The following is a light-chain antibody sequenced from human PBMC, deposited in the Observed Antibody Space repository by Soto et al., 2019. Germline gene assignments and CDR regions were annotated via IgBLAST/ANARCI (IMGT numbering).Light chain of an antibody. J-gene: IGKJ2*01. CDR2: DAS. V-gene: IGKV1-5*01. CDR3: QQYNSYPHT. Sequence: DIQMTQSPSTLSASVGDRVTITCRASQSISSWLAWYQQKPGKAPKLLIYDASSLESGVPSRFSGSGSGTEFTLTISSLQPDDFATYYCQQYNSYPHTFGQGTKLGLK. CDR1: QSISSW.